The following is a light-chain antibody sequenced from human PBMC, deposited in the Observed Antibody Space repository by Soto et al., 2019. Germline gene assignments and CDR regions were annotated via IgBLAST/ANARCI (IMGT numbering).Light chain of an antibody. Sequence: QCALTQPPSASGSPGQSVTISCTETSSDVGGHNYVLWYQQHPGKAPKLMIYEVSKRPSGVPDRFSGSKSGNTASLTVSGLQTEDEADYYCSSYPGINFWVFGTGTKVTVL. CDR1: SSDVGGHNY. CDR3: SSYPGINFWV. J-gene: IGLJ1*01. CDR2: EVS. V-gene: IGLV2-8*01.